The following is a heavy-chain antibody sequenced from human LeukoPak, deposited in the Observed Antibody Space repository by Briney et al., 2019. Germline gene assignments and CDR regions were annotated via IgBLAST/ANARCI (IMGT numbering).Heavy chain of an antibody. CDR2: INHSGST. Sequence: SETLSLTCAVYGGSFSGYYWSWIRQPPGKGLEWIGEINHSGSTNYNPSLRSRVTISVDTSKNQFSLKLSSVTAADTAVYYCGRVFHWYFDLWGRGTLVTVSS. CDR3: GRVFHWYFDL. CDR1: GGSFSGYY. V-gene: IGHV4-34*01. J-gene: IGHJ2*01. D-gene: IGHD2-8*01.